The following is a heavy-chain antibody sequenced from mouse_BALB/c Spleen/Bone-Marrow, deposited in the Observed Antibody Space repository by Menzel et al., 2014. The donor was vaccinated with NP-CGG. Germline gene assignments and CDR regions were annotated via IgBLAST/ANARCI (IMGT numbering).Heavy chain of an antibody. J-gene: IGHJ2*01. CDR2: IYPYNGGT. Sequence: VHVKQSGPELVRPGASVKMSCKASGYTFTDYNIHWVKQSHGKSPEWIGYIYPYNGGTGYKQKFKSKATLTVDNSSSTAYMELRSLTSEDSAVYYCTRETSWYMGDWGQGTTLTVSS. V-gene: IGHV1S29*02. D-gene: IGHD1-1*02. CDR1: GYTFTDYN. CDR3: TRETSWYMGD.